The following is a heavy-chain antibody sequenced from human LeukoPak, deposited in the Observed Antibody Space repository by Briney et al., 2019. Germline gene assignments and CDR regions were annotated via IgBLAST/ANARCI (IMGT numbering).Heavy chain of an antibody. Sequence: PGGSLRLSCAASGFTFSSYALSWVRQAPGKGLEWVSSISSSSSYIYYADSVKGRFTISRDNAKNSLYLQMNSLRAEDTAVYYCARGEYSSGWYVDPYIFDYWGQGTLDTVSS. J-gene: IGHJ4*02. CDR2: ISSSSSYI. CDR3: ARGEYSSGWYVDPYIFDY. V-gene: IGHV3-21*01. CDR1: GFTFSSYA. D-gene: IGHD6-19*01.